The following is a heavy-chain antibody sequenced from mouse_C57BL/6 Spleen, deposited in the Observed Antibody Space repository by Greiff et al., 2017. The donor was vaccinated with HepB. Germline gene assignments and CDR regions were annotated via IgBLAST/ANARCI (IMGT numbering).Heavy chain of an antibody. V-gene: IGHV1-53*01. Sequence: VQLQQPGTELVKPGASVKLSCKASGYTFTSYWMHWVKQRPGQGLEWIGNINPSNGGTNYNEKFKSKATLTVDKSSSTAYMQLSSLTSEDSAVYYWARGGAYYSNLHAMDSWGQGTSVTVSS. CDR2: INPSNGGT. CDR1: GYTFTSYW. D-gene: IGHD2-5*01. J-gene: IGHJ4*01. CDR3: ARGGAYYSNLHAMDS.